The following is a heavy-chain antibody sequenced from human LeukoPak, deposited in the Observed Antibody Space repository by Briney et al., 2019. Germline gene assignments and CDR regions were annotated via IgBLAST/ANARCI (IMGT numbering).Heavy chain of an antibody. Sequence: ASVKVSCKASGGTFSSYAISWVRQAPGQGLEWMGWISAYSGNTNYAQKLQGRVTMTTDTSTSTAYMELRSLRSDDTAVYYCARDMWLRFHSSSWYTPDYWGQGTLVTVSS. CDR2: ISAYSGNT. D-gene: IGHD6-13*01. CDR3: ARDMWLRFHSSSWYTPDY. J-gene: IGHJ4*02. V-gene: IGHV1-18*01. CDR1: GGTFSSYA.